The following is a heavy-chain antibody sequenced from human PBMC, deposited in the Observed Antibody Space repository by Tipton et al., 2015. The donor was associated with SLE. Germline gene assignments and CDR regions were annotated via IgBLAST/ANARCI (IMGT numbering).Heavy chain of an antibody. D-gene: IGHD2-2*01. V-gene: IGHV4-38-2*02. CDR1: GYSISSGFY. CDR3: ARDLSTSWFDY. J-gene: IGHJ4*02. CDR2: IYHSGST. Sequence: LRLSCAVSGYSISSGFYWGWIRQPPGKGLEWIGSIYHSGSTYYNPSLRSRVTFSVDTSKNQFSLKLSSVTAADTAIYYCARDLSTSWFDYWGQGTLVTVSS.